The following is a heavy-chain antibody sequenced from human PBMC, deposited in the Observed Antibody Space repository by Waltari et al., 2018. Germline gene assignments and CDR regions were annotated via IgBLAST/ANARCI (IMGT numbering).Heavy chain of an antibody. CDR1: GYTFTRYY. D-gene: IGHD3-16*01. CDR2: LNPSDGST. CDR3: ARIRNYDYVWGTSPDHDAFDI. Sequence: QVQLVQSGAEVKKPGASVKVSCKASGYTFTRYYIHWVRQDPGQGLAWMGILNPSDGSTSNAQKFQGRVTMTRDTSTSTVYMDLSSLRSEDTAVYYCARIRNYDYVWGTSPDHDAFDIWGQGTMVTVSS. V-gene: IGHV1-46*01. J-gene: IGHJ3*02.